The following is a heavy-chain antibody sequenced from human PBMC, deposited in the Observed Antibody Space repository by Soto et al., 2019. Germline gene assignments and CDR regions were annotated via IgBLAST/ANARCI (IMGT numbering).Heavy chain of an antibody. Sequence: PGGSLRLSCAASGFTFSSYIRNWVRQAPGKGLEWVSSISSSSSYIYYADSVKGRFTISRDNAKNSLYLQMNSLRAEDTAVYYCARDSGYDPQFDYWGQGTLVTVSS. V-gene: IGHV3-21*01. CDR3: ARDSGYDPQFDY. CDR1: GFTFSSYI. J-gene: IGHJ4*02. D-gene: IGHD5-12*01. CDR2: ISSSSSYI.